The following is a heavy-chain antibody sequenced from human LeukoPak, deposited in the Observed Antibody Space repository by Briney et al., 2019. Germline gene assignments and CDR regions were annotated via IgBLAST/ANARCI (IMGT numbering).Heavy chain of an antibody. V-gene: IGHV1-2*02. CDR1: GYTFTGYY. Sequence: ASVKVSCKASGYTFTGYYMHWVRQAPGQGLEWMGWINPNSGGTNYAQKFQGRVTMTRDTSISTAYMELSRLRSDDTAVYYCARGHYGDQRGFYYWGQGTLVTVSS. J-gene: IGHJ4*02. CDR3: ARGHYGDQRGFYY. CDR2: INPNSGGT. D-gene: IGHD4-17*01.